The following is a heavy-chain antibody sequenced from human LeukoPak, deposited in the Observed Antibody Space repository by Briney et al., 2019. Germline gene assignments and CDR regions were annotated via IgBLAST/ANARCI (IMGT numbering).Heavy chain of an antibody. D-gene: IGHD3-22*01. Sequence: SETLSLTCAVYGGSFNGHYWTWVRQAPGKGLEWIGRIYTSGSTNYNPSLKSRVTISVDTPKNQFSLRLSSVTAADTAVYYCARGIRAWMVDSKSYYLYYIDVWGKGTTVTISS. V-gene: IGHV4-59*11. CDR3: ARGIRAWMVDSKSYYLYYIDV. CDR1: GGSFNGHY. CDR2: IYTSGST. J-gene: IGHJ6*03.